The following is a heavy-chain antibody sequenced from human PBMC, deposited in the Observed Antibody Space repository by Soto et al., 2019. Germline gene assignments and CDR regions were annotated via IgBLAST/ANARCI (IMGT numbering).Heavy chain of an antibody. CDR2: IYYSGST. CDR1: GGSISSSSYY. CDR3: ARHAGYSSGWSSGY. Sequence: SETLSLTCTVSGGSISSSSYYWGWIRQPPGKGLEWIGSIYYSGSTYYNPSLKSRVTISVDTSKNQFSLKLSSVTAADTAVYYCARHAGYSSGWSSGYWGQGTLVTVSS. D-gene: IGHD6-19*01. J-gene: IGHJ4*02. V-gene: IGHV4-39*01.